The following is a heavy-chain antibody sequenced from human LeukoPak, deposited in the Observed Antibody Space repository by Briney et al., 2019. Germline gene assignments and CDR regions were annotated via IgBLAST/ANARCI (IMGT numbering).Heavy chain of an antibody. J-gene: IGHJ1*01. D-gene: IGHD3-22*01. Sequence: GGSLRLSCEASGFTFSRYWRHWVRQAPGKGLVWVSRIKSDGKTNYADSVKGRFTISRDNAKNTVSLQMDSLRAEDTGVYYCARAPSEVGGYYPEYFRHWGQGTLVTVSS. CDR3: ARAPSEVGGYYPEYFRH. V-gene: IGHV3-74*01. CDR1: GFTFSRYW. CDR2: IKSDGKT.